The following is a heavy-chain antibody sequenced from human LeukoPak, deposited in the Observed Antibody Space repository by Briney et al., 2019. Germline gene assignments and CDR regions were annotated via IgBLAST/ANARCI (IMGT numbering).Heavy chain of an antibody. Sequence: SETLSLTCAVYGGSLSGYYWSWIRQPPGKGLEWIGEINHSGSTNYNPSLKSRVTISVDTSKNQFSLKLSCVTAADTAVYYCASLSSGWYGDYWGQGTLVTVSS. CDR1: GGSLSGYY. V-gene: IGHV4-34*01. J-gene: IGHJ4*02. CDR3: ASLSSGWYGDY. CDR2: INHSGST. D-gene: IGHD6-19*01.